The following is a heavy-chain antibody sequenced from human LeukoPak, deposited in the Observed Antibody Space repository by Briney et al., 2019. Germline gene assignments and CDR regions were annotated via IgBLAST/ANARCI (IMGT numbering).Heavy chain of an antibody. Sequence: KPSETLSLTCTVPGAPITSSGYYWGWIRQPPGKGLEWIGTIFHSGSTYYNPSLKSRVTISVDTSKNQFSLKLSSVTAADTAVYYCARDLQVYGSGLNWFDPWGQGTLVTVSS. V-gene: IGHV4-39*07. CDR1: GAPITSSGYY. D-gene: IGHD3-10*01. CDR2: IFHSGST. CDR3: ARDLQVYGSGLNWFDP. J-gene: IGHJ5*02.